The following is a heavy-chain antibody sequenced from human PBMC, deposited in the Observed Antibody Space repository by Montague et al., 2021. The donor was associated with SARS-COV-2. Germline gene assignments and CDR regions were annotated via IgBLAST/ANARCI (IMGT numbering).Heavy chain of an antibody. CDR1: GFTFNSYW. Sequence: SLRLSCVASGFTFNSYWMHLVRQAPGKGLVWVSRFNSDWTTTTYSYSXHGRFTTSRDNAKDTLYLQMNSLRAEDTALYFCARGGPLSYYYYGMDVWGQGTTVTVSS. J-gene: IGHJ6*02. CDR2: FNSDWTTT. D-gene: IGHD1-14*01. V-gene: IGHV3-74*01. CDR3: ARGGPLSYYYYGMDV.